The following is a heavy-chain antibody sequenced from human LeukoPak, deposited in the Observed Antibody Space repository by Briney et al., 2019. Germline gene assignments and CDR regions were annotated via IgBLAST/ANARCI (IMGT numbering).Heavy chain of an antibody. CDR1: GDTFINSA. V-gene: IGHV1-18*01. J-gene: IGHJ4*02. CDR3: ARVGASYDGLIDY. CDR2: ISPYNGYT. D-gene: IGHD1-26*01. Sequence: SVKVSCKASGDTFINSAIGWVRQAPGQGLEWMGWISPYNGYTKYAESLQGRVTMTTDTSTSTAYMELRSLRSDDTAMYYCARVGASYDGLIDYWGQGTRVTVSS.